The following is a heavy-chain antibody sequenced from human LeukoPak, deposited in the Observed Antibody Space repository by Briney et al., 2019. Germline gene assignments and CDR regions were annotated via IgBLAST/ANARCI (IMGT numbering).Heavy chain of an antibody. J-gene: IGHJ4*02. CDR3: ARVFRDSDYVQKPFDY. CDR1: GGTFSSHA. Sequence: SVKVSCKASGGTFSSHAISWVRQAPGQGLEWMGGIIPIVGTADYAQKLQGRLTMTADESTGTAYMELSRLRSEDTAVYYCARVFRDSDYVQKPFDYWGQGTLVTVSS. D-gene: IGHD3-10*02. V-gene: IGHV1-69*01. CDR2: IIPIVGTA.